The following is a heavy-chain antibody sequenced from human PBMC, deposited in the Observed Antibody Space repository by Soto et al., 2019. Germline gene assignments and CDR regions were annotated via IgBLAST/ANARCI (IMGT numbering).Heavy chain of an antibody. J-gene: IGHJ3*02. V-gene: IGHV1-8*01. D-gene: IGHD3-16*01. CDR2: MNPNSGNT. CDR1: GYTFTSYD. CDR3: ARGSYNDYVWGSPDDAFDI. Sequence: ASVKVSCKASGYTFTSYDINWVRQATGQGLGWMGWMNPNSGNTGYAQKFQGRVTMTRNTSISTAYMELSSLRSEDTAVYYCARGSYNDYVWGSPDDAFDIWGQGTMVTVSS.